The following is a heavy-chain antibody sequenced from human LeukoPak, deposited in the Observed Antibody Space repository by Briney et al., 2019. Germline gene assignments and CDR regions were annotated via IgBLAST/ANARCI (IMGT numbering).Heavy chain of an antibody. CDR1: GFTFSTYS. V-gene: IGHV3-21*01. D-gene: IGHD3-3*01. CDR3: AKMGFLEWSEYFYYMDV. Sequence: PGGSLRLSCAASGFTFSTYSMNWVRQAPGKGLEWVSYISSTSSHIYYADSVKGRFTISRDNAKNSVYLQMNSLRAEDTAVYFCAKMGFLEWSEYFYYMDVWGRGTTVTVSS. J-gene: IGHJ6*03. CDR2: ISSTSSHI.